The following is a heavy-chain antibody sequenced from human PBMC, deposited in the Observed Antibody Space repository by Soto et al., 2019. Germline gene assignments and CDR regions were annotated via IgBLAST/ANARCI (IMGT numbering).Heavy chain of an antibody. Sequence: QVQLQESGPGLVKPSQTLSLTCTVSGASISSGGYYWSWIRQYPGKGLEWIGYIYNSGPTYYNPHFKSRGTISVDTSRNEFSLKLTSVTAAVTAVYYCARDGAGPYGMDVWGHGTTVTVSS. V-gene: IGHV4-31*03. CDR1: GASISSGGYY. CDR2: IYNSGPT. J-gene: IGHJ6*02. D-gene: IGHD3-16*01. CDR3: ARDGAGPYGMDV.